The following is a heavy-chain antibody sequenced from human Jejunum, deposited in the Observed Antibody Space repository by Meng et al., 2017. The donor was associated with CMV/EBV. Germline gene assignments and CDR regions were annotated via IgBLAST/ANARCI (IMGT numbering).Heavy chain of an antibody. J-gene: IGHJ4*02. V-gene: IGHV3-74*01. CDR2: IDRDESDR. D-gene: IGHD7-27*01. CDR3: TRSTPSGTDYWG. CDR1: FSNYW. Sequence: FSNYWMHWVSQAPGKGLVWVARIDRDESDRDDETKKRYADSVKGRFTISRDNSKNTLYLQMNTLRADDTAVYYCTRSTPSGTDYWGWGQGTLVTVSS.